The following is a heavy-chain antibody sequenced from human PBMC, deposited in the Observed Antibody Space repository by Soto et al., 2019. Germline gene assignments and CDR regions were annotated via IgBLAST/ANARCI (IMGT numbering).Heavy chain of an antibody. J-gene: IGHJ6*03. V-gene: IGHV3-74*02. CDR3: ARGDCVGGTCYSLAGSCYYYMDV. D-gene: IGHD2-15*01. CDR2: INSDGSVS. CDR1: GFTFSNYW. Sequence: EVQLVESGGGLVQPGGSLRLSCAASGFTFSNYWMYWVRQAPGKGLEWVSRINSDGSVSSYADSVKGRLTISRDNVKNTLYLQMDSLRAEDTALYYCARGDCVGGTCYSLAGSCYYYMDVWGKGTTVTVFS.